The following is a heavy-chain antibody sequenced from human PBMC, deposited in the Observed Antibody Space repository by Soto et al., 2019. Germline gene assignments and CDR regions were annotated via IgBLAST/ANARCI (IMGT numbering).Heavy chain of an antibody. V-gene: IGHV4-34*01. CDR3: ARGYGNYYYGMDV. Sequence: NLSETLSLTCAVYGGSFSGYYWSWIRQPPGKGLEWIGEINHSGSTNYNPSLKSRVTISVDTSKNQFSLKLSSVTAADTAVYYCARGYGNYYYGMDVWGQGTTVTVSS. CDR2: INHSGST. J-gene: IGHJ6*02. CDR1: GGSFSGYY. D-gene: IGHD4-17*01.